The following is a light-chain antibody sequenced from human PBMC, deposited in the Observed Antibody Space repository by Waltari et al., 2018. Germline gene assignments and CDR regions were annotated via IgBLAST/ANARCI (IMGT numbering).Light chain of an antibody. CDR3: QKYDSLPAT. Sequence: EVVLTQQPGTLSLSPGERATLACSGSQSVVKYLAWYQPKPGQAPRLLIYHASTRAPGIPDRFSGSGSGTDFSLTISRLGPEDFAVYYCQKYDSLPATFGQGTKVEIK. CDR2: HAS. J-gene: IGKJ1*01. CDR1: QSVVKY. V-gene: IGKV3-20*01.